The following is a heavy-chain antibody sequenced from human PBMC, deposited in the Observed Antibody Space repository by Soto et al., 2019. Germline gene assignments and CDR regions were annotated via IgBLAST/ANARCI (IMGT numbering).Heavy chain of an antibody. CDR2: IIPIFDTA. CDR3: ARHDCISSSCYYYYYYGMDV. CDR1: GGTFSSYA. V-gene: IGHV1-69*13. D-gene: IGHD2-2*01. J-gene: IGHJ6*02. Sequence: GASVKVSCKASGGTFSSYAISWVRQAPGQGLEWMGGIIPIFDTANYAQNFQGRVTIIADEYTSTAYMELSSLRSEDTAVYYCARHDCISSSCYYYYYYGMDVWGQGTTVTVSS.